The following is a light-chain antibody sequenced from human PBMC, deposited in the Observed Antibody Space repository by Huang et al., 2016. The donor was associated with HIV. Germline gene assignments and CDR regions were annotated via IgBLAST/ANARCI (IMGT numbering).Light chain of an antibody. CDR2: GAT. V-gene: IGKV3-20*01. CDR3: QQYGNSPLT. CDR1: QRVSTNY. Sequence: ETVLTQSPGILSLSPGERATLSCRASQRVSTNYLAWYQHKPGQAPRLLIHGATVRATGIPDRFSGSGYGTDFTLTINRLEPEDFALYYCQQYGNSPLTFGGGTEVEIK. J-gene: IGKJ4*01.